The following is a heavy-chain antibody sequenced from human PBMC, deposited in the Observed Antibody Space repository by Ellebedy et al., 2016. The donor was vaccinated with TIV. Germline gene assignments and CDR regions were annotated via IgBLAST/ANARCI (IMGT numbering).Heavy chain of an antibody. CDR2: ISYDGSNK. V-gene: IGHV3-30*04. J-gene: IGHJ4*02. Sequence: GGSLRLSCAASGFTFSSYAMHWVRQAPGKGLEWVAVISYDGSNKYYADSVKGRFTISRDNSKNTLYLQMNSLSAEDTAVYYCASPHGDGYKLFRAPIDYWGQGTLVTVSS. CDR3: ASPHGDGYKLFRAPIDY. CDR1: GFTFSSYA. D-gene: IGHD5-24*01.